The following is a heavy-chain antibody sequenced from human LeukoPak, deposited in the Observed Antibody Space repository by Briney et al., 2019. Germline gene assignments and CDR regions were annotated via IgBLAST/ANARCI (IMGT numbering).Heavy chain of an antibody. CDR3: GRGKTGYFKYAFDI. V-gene: IGHV4-61*01. CDR2: IYYSGST. D-gene: IGHD3-9*01. CDR1: GGSISSSSYY. J-gene: IGHJ3*02. Sequence: PSETLSLTCTVSGGSISSSSYYWSWIRQPPGKGLEWIGYIYYSGSTNYNPSLKSRVTISVDTSKNQFSLKLSSVTAADTAVYYCGRGKTGYFKYAFDIWGQGTMVTVSS.